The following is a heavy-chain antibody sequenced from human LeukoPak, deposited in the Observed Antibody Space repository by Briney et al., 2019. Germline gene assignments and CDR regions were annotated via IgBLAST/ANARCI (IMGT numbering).Heavy chain of an antibody. J-gene: IGHJ4*02. V-gene: IGHV4-34*01. Sequence: SETPSLTCAVYGGSFSGYYWSWIRQPPGKGLEWIGEINHSGSTNYNPSLKSRVTISVDTSKNQFSLKLSSVTAADTAVYYCARRRVAVAGRYFDYWGQGTLVTVSS. CDR1: GGSFSGYY. CDR3: ARRRVAVAGRYFDY. CDR2: INHSGST. D-gene: IGHD6-19*01.